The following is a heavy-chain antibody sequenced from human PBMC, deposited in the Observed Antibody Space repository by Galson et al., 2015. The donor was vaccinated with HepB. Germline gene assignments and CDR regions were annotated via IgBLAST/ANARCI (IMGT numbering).Heavy chain of an antibody. CDR3: AKDRSQDYSVSGRKVDN. V-gene: IGHV3-23*01. D-gene: IGHD3-10*01. CDR2: IDASGGTT. CDR1: GFTFTNYA. J-gene: IGHJ4*02. Sequence: SLRLSCAASGFTFTNYAMSWVRQAPGKGLEWVSVIDASGGTTYYADSVKGRFTISRDNSKNTVYLQMNSLRVEDTAVYYCAKDRSQDYSVSGRKVDNWGQGTLVTVSS.